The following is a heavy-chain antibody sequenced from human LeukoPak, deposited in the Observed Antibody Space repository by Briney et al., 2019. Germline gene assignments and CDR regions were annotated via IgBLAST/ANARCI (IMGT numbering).Heavy chain of an antibody. CDR1: GFTFSSYA. D-gene: IGHD5-24*01. Sequence: PAGSLGLSCAASGFTFSSYAMSWVRQAPGKGLEWVPAISGSGGSTYYAESVKGRFTISRDNSKNTLYLQMNRLRAEDTAVYYCAKGDGYNSIPPYWGQGTLVTVSS. CDR3: AKGDGYNSIPPY. CDR2: ISGSGGST. J-gene: IGHJ4*02. V-gene: IGHV3-23*01.